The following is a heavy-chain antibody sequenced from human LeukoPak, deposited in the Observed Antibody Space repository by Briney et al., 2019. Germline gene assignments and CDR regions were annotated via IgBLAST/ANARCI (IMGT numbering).Heavy chain of an antibody. CDR2: ITSTSSYI. CDR3: VKDRRNPYRPEGPFDP. D-gene: IGHD1-14*01. V-gene: IGHV3-21*04. Sequence: GGSLRLSCAASGFTFSNYNMNWVRQAPGKGLEWVSSITSTSSYIYYADSVKGRFTISRDNVMNSLYLQMNSLRPEDTALYYCVKDRRNPYRPEGPFDPWGQGTLVTVSS. J-gene: IGHJ5*02. CDR1: GFTFSNYN.